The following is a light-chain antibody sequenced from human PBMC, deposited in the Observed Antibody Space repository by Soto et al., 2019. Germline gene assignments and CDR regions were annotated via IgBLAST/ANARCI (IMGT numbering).Light chain of an antibody. CDR1: QTIRNNF. V-gene: IGKV3-20*01. CDR3: HQYSNSCQST. J-gene: IGKJ2*02. Sequence: VLTQSPGTVPLSPGERATLSCRASQTIRNNFLAWYQHKPGQAPRLLIYGASNRATGIPDRFSASGSGTDFSLTITTLEPQDFAVYYCHQYSNSCQSTFGLGTKLEIK. CDR2: GAS.